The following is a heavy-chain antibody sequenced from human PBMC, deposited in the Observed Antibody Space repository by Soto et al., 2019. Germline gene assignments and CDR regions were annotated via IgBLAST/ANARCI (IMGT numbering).Heavy chain of an antibody. D-gene: IGHD3-22*01. V-gene: IGHV1-18*01. CDR1: GYTFTSYG. CDR3: ARRASYYYDSSGYYHEPVDY. CDR2: ISAYNGNT. Sequence: ASVKVSCKASGYTFTSYGISWVRQAPGQGLEWMGWISAYNGNTNYAQKLQGRVTMTTDTSTSTAYMELRSLRSDDTAVYYCARRASYYYDSSGYYHEPVDYWGQGTLVTVSS. J-gene: IGHJ4*02.